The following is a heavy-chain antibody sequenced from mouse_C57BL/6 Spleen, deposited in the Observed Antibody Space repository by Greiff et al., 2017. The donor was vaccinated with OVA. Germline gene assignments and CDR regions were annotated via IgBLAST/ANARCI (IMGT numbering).Heavy chain of an antibody. D-gene: IGHD4-1*01. CDR3: VRANWDGAWFAY. J-gene: IGHJ3*01. Sequence: EVKVVESGGGLVQPKGSLKLSCAASGFSFNTYAMNWVRQAPGKGLEWVARIRSKSNNYATYYADSVKDRFTISRDDSESMLYLQMNNLKTEDTAMYYCVRANWDGAWFAYWGQGTLVTVSA. V-gene: IGHV10-1*01. CDR2: IRSKSNNYAT. CDR1: GFSFNTYA.